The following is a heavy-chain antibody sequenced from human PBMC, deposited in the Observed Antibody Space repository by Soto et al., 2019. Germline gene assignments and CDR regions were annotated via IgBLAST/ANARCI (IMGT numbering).Heavy chain of an antibody. V-gene: IGHV3-66*01. CDR3: ATAKLLLPWLFDY. D-gene: IGHD2-15*01. CDR1: GFTVSSNY. J-gene: IGHJ4*02. Sequence: GGSLRLSCAASGFTVSSNYMSWVRQAPGKGLEWVSVIYSGGSTYYADSVKGRFIISRDDSKNTLFLQMNSLRAEDTVVYYCATAKLLLPWLFDYWGQGTLVTVSS. CDR2: IYSGGST.